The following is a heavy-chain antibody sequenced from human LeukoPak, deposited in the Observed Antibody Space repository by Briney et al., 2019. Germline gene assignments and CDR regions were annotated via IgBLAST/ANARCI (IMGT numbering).Heavy chain of an antibody. CDR2: ISSSGSTI. J-gene: IGHJ4*02. Sequence: GGPLRLSCAASXFTFSRYEMNWVRQAPGKGLEWVSYISSSGSTIYYADSVRGRFTISRDNAKNSLYLQMNSLRAEDTAVYYCARDLCSGGSCSDYWGQGTLVTVSS. D-gene: IGHD2-15*01. CDR1: XFTFSRYE. V-gene: IGHV3-48*03. CDR3: ARDLCSGGSCSDY.